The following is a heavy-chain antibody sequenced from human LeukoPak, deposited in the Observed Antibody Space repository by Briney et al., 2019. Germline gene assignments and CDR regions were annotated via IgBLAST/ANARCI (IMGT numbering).Heavy chain of an antibody. J-gene: IGHJ4*02. V-gene: IGHV1-2*02. CDR1: GYTFTGYY. CDR3: ARDRRYSSSWYSYGY. Sequence: ASVKVSCKASGYTFTGYYMHWVRQAPGQGLEWMGWINPNSGGTNYAQKFQGRVTMTRDTSISTAYMELSRLRSDDTAVYYCARDRRYSSSWYSYGYWGQGTLVTVSS. CDR2: INPNSGGT. D-gene: IGHD6-13*01.